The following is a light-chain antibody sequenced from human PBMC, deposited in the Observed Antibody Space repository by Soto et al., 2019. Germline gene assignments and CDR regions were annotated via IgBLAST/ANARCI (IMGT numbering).Light chain of an antibody. CDR3: SSYTSSSILV. J-gene: IGLJ2*01. CDR1: SSDVGGYNY. V-gene: IGLV2-14*01. Sequence: QPVLTQPASVSGSPGQSITISCTGTSSDVGGYNYVSWYQQHPGKAPKLMIYEVSNRPSGVSNRFSGSKSGNTAFLTISGLQAEDEADYYCSSYTSSSILVFGGGTKLTVL. CDR2: EVS.